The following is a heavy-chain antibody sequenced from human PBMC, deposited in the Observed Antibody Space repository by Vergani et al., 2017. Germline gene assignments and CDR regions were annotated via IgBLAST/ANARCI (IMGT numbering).Heavy chain of an antibody. CDR3: ARDRYYYGSGSSRPYYYYYYGMDV. CDR2: ILPIFGTA. D-gene: IGHD3-10*01. Sequence: QVQLVQSGAEVKKPGSSVKVSCKASGGTFSSYAISWVRQAPGQGLEWMGGILPIFGTANYAQKFQGSVTITADKSTSTAYMELSSLRSEDTAVYYCARDRYYYGSGSSRPYYYYYYGMDVWGQGTTVTVSS. V-gene: IGHV1-69*06. J-gene: IGHJ6*02. CDR1: GGTFSSYA.